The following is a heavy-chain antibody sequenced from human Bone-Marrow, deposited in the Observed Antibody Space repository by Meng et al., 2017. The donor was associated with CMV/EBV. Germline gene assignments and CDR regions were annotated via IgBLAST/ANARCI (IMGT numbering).Heavy chain of an antibody. J-gene: IGHJ6*02. Sequence: ETLSLTCTVSGGSISSSSYYWGWIRQPPGKGLEWVSAISGSGGSTYYADSVKGRFTISRDNSKNTLYLQMNSPRAEDTAVYYCAKDQGYCSSTSCNYYYYYGMDVWGQGSTVTVSS. CDR2: ISGSGGST. V-gene: IGHV3-23*01. CDR1: GGSISSSSYY. D-gene: IGHD2-2*01. CDR3: AKDQGYCSSTSCNYYYYYGMDV.